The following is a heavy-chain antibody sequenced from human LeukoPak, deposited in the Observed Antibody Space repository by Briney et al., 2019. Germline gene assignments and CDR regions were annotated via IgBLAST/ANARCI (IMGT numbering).Heavy chain of an antibody. CDR1: GGSFSGYY. J-gene: IGHJ4*02. CDR3: ARGYSSSYYYFDY. CDR2: IYYSGST. Sequence: SETLSLTCAVYGGSFSGYYWSWIRQPPGKGLEWIGYIYYSGSTNYNPSLKSRVTISVDTSKNQFSLKLSSVTAADTAVYYCARGYSSSYYYFDYWGQGTLVTVSS. V-gene: IGHV4-59*01. D-gene: IGHD6-13*01.